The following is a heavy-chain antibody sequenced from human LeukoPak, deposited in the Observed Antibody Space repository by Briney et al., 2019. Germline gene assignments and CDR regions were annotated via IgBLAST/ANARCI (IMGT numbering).Heavy chain of an antibody. J-gene: IGHJ4*02. CDR1: GYIFNTYG. CDR3: ASTIFGVAAFDY. V-gene: IGHV1-18*01. CDR2: ISAYNGNT. D-gene: IGHD3-3*01. Sequence: ASVKVSCKASGYIFNTYGISWVRQAPGQGLEWMGWISAYNGNTNYAQMFQGRVTMTTDTSTSTAYMELRSLRSDDTAVYYCASTIFGVAAFDYWGQGTLVTVSS.